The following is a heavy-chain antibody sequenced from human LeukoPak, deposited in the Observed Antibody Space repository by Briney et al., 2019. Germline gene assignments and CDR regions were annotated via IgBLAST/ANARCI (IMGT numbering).Heavy chain of an antibody. CDR3: AKDEYYYDSSGYYYDWFDP. D-gene: IGHD3-22*01. J-gene: IGHJ5*02. V-gene: IGHV3-23*01. CDR1: GFTFSSYA. CDR2: ISGSGGST. Sequence: GESLRLSCAASGFTFSSYAMTWVRQAPGKGLEWVSAISGSGGSTYYADSVKGRFTISRDNSKNTLYLQMNSLRAEDTAVYYCAKDEYYYDSSGYYYDWFDPWGQGTLVTVSS.